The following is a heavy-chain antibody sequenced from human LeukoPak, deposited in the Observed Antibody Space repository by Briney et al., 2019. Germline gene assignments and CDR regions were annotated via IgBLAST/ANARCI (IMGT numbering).Heavy chain of an antibody. J-gene: IGHJ5*02. CDR3: ARRDYYDSWFDP. CDR2: IYHSGST. CDR1: GGSISSSNW. V-gene: IGHV4-4*02. Sequence: SGTLSLTCAVSGGSISSSNWCNWVRQPPGKGLEWIGEIYHSGSTNYNPSLKSRVTMSVDKSKNRFPLKLSSVTAADTAVYYCARRDYYDSWFDPWGQGTLVTVSS. D-gene: IGHD3-22*01.